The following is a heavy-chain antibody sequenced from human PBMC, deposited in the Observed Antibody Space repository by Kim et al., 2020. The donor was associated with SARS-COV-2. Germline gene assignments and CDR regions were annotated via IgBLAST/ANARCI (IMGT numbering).Heavy chain of an antibody. J-gene: IGHJ6*01. CDR2: ISYGGNT. Sequence: SETLSLTCAVQGGSFRDYYWTWIRQSPGKGLEWIGEISYGGNTKYNPSPGSRVTLSLETSRNNSSLRMTSWTAADTAGFFGGGAFSLHYLVWTAPTYYY. CDR3: GGAFSLHYLVWTAPTYYY. V-gene: IGHV4-34*01. D-gene: IGHD2-15*01. CDR1: GGSFRDYY.